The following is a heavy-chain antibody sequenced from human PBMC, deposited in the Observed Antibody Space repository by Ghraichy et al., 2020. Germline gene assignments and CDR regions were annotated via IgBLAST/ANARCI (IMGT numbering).Heavy chain of an antibody. CDR2: INPNSGGT. J-gene: IGHJ5*02. CDR3: ARAYTPGEYYYDSSGFNWFDP. D-gene: IGHD3-22*01. V-gene: IGHV1-2*06. CDR1: GYTFTGYY. Sequence: ASVKVSCKASGYTFTGYYMHWVRQAPGQGLEWMGRINPNSGGTNYAQKFQGRVTMTRDTSISTAYMELSRLRSDDTAVYYCARAYTPGEYYYDSSGFNWFDPWSHVTLVPVSS.